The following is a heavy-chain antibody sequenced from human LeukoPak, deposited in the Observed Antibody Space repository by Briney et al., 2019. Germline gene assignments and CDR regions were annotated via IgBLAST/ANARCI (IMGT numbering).Heavy chain of an antibody. CDR2: INHSEST. J-gene: IGHJ6*04. CDR1: GGSFSGNY. V-gene: IGHV4-34*01. CDR3: ARDELYCSSTSCYYYYGMDV. Sequence: PSETLSLTCAVYGGSFSGNYWSWIRQSPGKGLEWIGEINHSESTNYNPSLKSRVTISVDTSKKQFSLKLRSVTAEDTAVYYCARDELYCSSTSCYYYYGMDVWGKGTTVTVSS. D-gene: IGHD2-2*01.